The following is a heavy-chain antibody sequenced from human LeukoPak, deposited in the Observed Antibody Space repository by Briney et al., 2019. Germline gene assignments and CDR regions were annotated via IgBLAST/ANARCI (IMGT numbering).Heavy chain of an antibody. J-gene: IGHJ6*02. CDR1: GRSFRGYY. CDR3: ASHYYYYGMDV. V-gene: IGHV4-34*01. CDR2: INHGGTT. Sequence: SETLSLTCAVYGRSFRGYYSSWIRQPPGKGLEWIGEINHGGTTNYNPSLKSRASISVDTSKNQISLKLRSVTAADTAVYYCASHYYYYGMDVWAQGTTVTVSS.